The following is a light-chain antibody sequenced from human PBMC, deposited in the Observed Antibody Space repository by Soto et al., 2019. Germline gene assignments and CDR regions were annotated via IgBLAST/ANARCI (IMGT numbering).Light chain of an antibody. CDR1: QTISTY. J-gene: IGKJ1*01. Sequence: IQMTQSPSSLAASVGDRITITCRASQTISTYVNWYRQKSGAAPELLLYDASTLQSGVPSRFSGGASGTDFTLTISSLQLEDFATYYCHQTYNTPLTFGQGTKVDIK. V-gene: IGKV1-39*01. CDR2: DAS. CDR3: HQTYNTPLT.